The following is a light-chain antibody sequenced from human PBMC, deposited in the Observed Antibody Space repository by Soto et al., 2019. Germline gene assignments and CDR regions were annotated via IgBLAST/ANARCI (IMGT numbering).Light chain of an antibody. CDR3: CLDIGATTYV. CDR2: EVH. CDR1: SSLVGSFSP. Sequence: QSLLAHPASVSGSPGHSITISCTGTSSLVGSFSPVSWYQHHPGKALKVMISEVHRRPSGVPDRFSGSTSVNSASLTISGLQADDEADYYCCLDIGATTYVFGTGTKVTVL. V-gene: IGLV2-23*02. J-gene: IGLJ1*01.